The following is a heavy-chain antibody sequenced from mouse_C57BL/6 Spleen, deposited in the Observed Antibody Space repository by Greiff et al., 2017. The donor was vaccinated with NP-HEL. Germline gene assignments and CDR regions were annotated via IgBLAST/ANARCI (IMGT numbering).Heavy chain of an antibody. D-gene: IGHD1-1*01. CDR2: IDPSDSYT. CDR1: GYTFTSYW. V-gene: IGHV1-69*01. CDR3: ARGDYGSSYFDY. J-gene: IGHJ2*01. Sequence: QVQLQQPGAELVMPGASVKLSCKASGYTFTSYWMHWVKQRPGQGLEWIGEIDPSDSYTNYNQKFKGKSTLTVDKSSSTAYMQLSSLTSEDSAVYYGARGDYGSSYFDYWGQGTTLTVSS.